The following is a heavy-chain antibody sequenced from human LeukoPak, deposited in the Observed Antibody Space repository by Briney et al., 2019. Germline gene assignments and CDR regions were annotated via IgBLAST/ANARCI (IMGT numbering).Heavy chain of an antibody. CDR1: GYTFTGYY. V-gene: IGHV1-2*02. Sequence: ASVKVSCKASGYTFTGYYMHWVRQAPGQGLERMGWINPNSGGTNYAQKFQGRVTMTRDTSISTAYMELSRLRSDDTAVYYCARDSSSGWQGPSNYWGQGTLVTVSS. CDR2: INPNSGGT. D-gene: IGHD6-19*01. J-gene: IGHJ4*02. CDR3: ARDSSSGWQGPSNY.